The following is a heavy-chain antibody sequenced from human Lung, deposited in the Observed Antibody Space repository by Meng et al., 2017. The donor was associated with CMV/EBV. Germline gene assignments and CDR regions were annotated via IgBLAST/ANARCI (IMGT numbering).Heavy chain of an antibody. CDR3: ARGINGGCGD. J-gene: IGHJ4*02. CDR1: GDIVSSNSAA. Sequence: QAQLPQPGSGLVRPSQTLSLTCAISGDIVSSNSAAWHWIRQSPSRGLEWLGKTYYRSKWYHEYAVSVKSRITISPDTPKNQFSLQLNSMTPEDTAVYYCARGINGGCGDWGQGTLVTVSS. V-gene: IGHV6-1*01. CDR2: TYYRSKWYH. D-gene: IGHD4-23*01.